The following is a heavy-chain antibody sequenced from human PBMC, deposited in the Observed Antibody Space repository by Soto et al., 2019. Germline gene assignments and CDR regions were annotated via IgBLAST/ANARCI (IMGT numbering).Heavy chain of an antibody. D-gene: IGHD6-13*01. V-gene: IGHV1-18*01. CDR1: GYTFTSYG. CDR3: ARDRGSSWYVGIYYYYGMDV. CDR2: ISAYNGNT. J-gene: IGHJ6*02. Sequence: GASVKVSCKASGYTFTSYGISWLRQAPGQGLEWMGWISAYNGNTNYAQKLQGRVTMTTDTSTSTAYMELRSLRSDDTAVYYCARDRGSSWYVGIYYYYGMDVWGQGTTVTVSS.